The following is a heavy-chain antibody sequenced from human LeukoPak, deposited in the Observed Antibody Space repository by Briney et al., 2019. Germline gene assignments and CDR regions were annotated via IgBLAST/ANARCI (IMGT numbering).Heavy chain of an antibody. J-gene: IGHJ3*02. CDR3: ARGRPFDI. CDR1: GGSFSGYY. Sequence: NPSETLSLTCAVYGGSFSGYYLSWIRQPPGKGLEWIGEINHSGSTNYNPSLKSRVTISVDTSKNQFSLKLSSVTAADTAVYYCARGRPFDIWGQGTMVTVSS. V-gene: IGHV4-34*01. CDR2: INHSGST.